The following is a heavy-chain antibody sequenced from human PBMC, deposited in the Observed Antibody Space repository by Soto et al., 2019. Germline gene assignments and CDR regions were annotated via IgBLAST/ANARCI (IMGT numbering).Heavy chain of an antibody. CDR1: GGSISSSNW. V-gene: IGHV4-4*02. J-gene: IGHJ4*02. CDR2: IYHSGST. D-gene: IGHD3-10*01. CDR3: ARANLMVRGPLEY. Sequence: QVQLQESGPGLVKPSGTLSLTCAVSGGSISSSNWWSWVRQPPGKGLEWIGEIYHSGSTNYNPSLRSRVPISVDKSKNQFSLKLSSVTAADTAVYYCARANLMVRGPLEYWGQGTLVTVSS.